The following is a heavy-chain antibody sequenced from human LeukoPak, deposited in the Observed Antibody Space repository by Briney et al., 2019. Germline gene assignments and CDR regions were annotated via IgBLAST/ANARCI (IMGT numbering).Heavy chain of an antibody. J-gene: IGHJ4*02. V-gene: IGHV3-53*01. D-gene: IGHD3-3*01. Sequence: PGGSLRLSCAASGFIVSSNYMSWVRQAPGKGLEWVSVISSGGNTYYADSVKGRFTISRDNSKNTVFLQMNSLRAEDTAVYYCTTGGHEYDFWSGYFYFDYWGQGTLVTVSS. CDR2: ISSGGNT. CDR1: GFIVSSNY. CDR3: TTGGHEYDFWSGYFYFDY.